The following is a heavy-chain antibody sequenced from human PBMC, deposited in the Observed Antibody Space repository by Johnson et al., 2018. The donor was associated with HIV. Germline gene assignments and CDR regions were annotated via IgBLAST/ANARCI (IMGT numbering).Heavy chain of an antibody. D-gene: IGHD3-22*01. CDR2: ISWNSGSI. CDR3: ARDATYYYDSSGYHDAFDI. V-gene: IGHV3-9*01. Sequence: VQLVESGGGLVQPVRSLRLSCAASGFTFDDYAMHWVRQAPGKGLEWVSGISWNSGSIGYADSVKGRFTISRDNSKNTLYLQMNSLRAEDTAVYYCARDATYYYDSSGYHDAFDIWGQGTMVTVSS. J-gene: IGHJ3*02. CDR1: GFTFDDYA.